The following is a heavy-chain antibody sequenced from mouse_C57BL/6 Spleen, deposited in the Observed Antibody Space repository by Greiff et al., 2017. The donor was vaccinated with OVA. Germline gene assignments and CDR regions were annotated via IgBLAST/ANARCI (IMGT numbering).Heavy chain of an antibody. CDR1: GFTFSDYY. Sequence: EVKLMESEGGLVQPGSSMKLSCTASGFTFSDYYMAWVRQVPEKGLEWVANINYDGSSTYYLDSLKSRFIISRDNAKNILYLQMSSLKSEDTATYYCARLTGTVFAYWGQGTLVTVSA. CDR3: ARLTGTVFAY. D-gene: IGHD4-1*01. V-gene: IGHV5-16*01. J-gene: IGHJ3*01. CDR2: INYDGSST.